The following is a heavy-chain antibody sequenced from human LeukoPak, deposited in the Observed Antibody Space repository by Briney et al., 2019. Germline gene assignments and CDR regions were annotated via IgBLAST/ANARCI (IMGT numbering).Heavy chain of an antibody. CDR3: AKHSSSQPRSLDY. CDR1: GFTFSSYS. D-gene: IGHD6-13*01. V-gene: IGHV3-48*01. Sequence: GGSLRLSCAASGFTFSSYSMNWVRQAPGKGLEWASYISSSSSTIYYADSVKGRFTISRDNAKNSLYLQMNSLRAEDTAVYYCAKHSSSQPRSLDYWGQGTLVTVSS. CDR2: ISSSSSTI. J-gene: IGHJ4*02.